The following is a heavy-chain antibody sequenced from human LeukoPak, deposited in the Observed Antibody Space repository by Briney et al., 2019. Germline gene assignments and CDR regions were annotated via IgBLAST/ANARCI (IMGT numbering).Heavy chain of an antibody. D-gene: IGHD2-2*01. J-gene: IGHJ4*02. V-gene: IGHV3-9*03. CDR1: GVTFDDYA. CDR2: ISWNSGSI. CDR3: AKDYCSSTSCEIDY. Sequence: GGSLRLSCAASGVTFDDYAMHWVRQAPGKGLEWVSGISWNSGSIGYADSVKGRFTISRDNAKNSLYLQMNSLRAEDMALYYCAKDYCSSTSCEIDYWGQGTLVTVSS.